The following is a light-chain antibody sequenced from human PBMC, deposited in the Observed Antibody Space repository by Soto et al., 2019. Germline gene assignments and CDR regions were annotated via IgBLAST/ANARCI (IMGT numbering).Light chain of an antibody. CDR2: DDN. CDR1: SSNIGAGYD. Sequence: QSVLTQPPSVSGAPGQRVTISCTGSSSNIGAGYDLHWYRQLPGTAPKLLIYDDNNRPSGVPDRFSGSKSGTSASLAISGLQAEDEADYYCQSYDSSLRGYVFGTGTKVTV. V-gene: IGLV1-40*01. CDR3: QSYDSSLRGYV. J-gene: IGLJ1*01.